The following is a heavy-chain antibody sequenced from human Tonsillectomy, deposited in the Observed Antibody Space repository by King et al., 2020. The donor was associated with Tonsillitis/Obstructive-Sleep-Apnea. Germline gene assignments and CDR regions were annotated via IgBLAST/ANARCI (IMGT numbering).Heavy chain of an antibody. V-gene: IGHV3-15*01. D-gene: IGHD3-3*01. CDR3: TTGGTIFGVVLLYYYYMDV. J-gene: IGHJ6*03. Sequence: VQLVESGGGLVKPGGSLRLSCAASGFTFSNAWMSWVRQAPGKGLEWVGRIKSKTDGGTTDYAAPVKGRFTISRDASKNTLYLQMNSLKTEDTAVYYCTTGGTIFGVVLLYYYYMDVWGKGTTVTVSS. CDR2: IKSKTDGGTT. CDR1: GFTFSNAW.